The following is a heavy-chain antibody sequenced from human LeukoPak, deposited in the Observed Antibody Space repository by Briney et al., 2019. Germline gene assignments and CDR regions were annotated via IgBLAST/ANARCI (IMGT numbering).Heavy chain of an antibody. CDR3: ARSSGSYYPDY. J-gene: IGHJ4*02. CDR1: GYTFTGYY. V-gene: IGHV1-2*02. Sequence: GASVKVSCKASGYTFTGYYMHWVRQAPGQGLEWMGWINPNSGGTNYAQKFQGRVTMTRDTSISTAYMEPSGLRSDDTAVFYCARSSGSYYPDYWGQGTLVTVSS. D-gene: IGHD1-26*01. CDR2: INPNSGGT.